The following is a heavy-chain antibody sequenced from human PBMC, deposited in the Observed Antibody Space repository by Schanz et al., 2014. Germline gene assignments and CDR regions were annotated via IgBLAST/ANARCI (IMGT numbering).Heavy chain of an antibody. CDR1: GFTFRSYA. CDR2: ISGSGDHT. V-gene: IGHV3-23*04. D-gene: IGHD2-21*02. CDR3: AKDGVPSPWVCFGGYCYSGGADY. Sequence: EVQLVESGGGLIQPGGSLRLSCAASGFTFRSYAMSWVRQAPGKGLEWVSVISGSGDHTHYADSVKGRFTISRATSGNTLYLPMNSLTGEDTAVYYCAKDGVPSPWVCFGGYCYSGGADYWGQGTLVTVSS. J-gene: IGHJ4*02.